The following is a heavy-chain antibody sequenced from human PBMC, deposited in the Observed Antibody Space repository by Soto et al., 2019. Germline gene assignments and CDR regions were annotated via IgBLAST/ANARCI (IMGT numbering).Heavy chain of an antibody. CDR2: INHRGST. J-gene: IGHJ5*02. CDR1: GGSFGGYY. CDR3: ARDGFCTSTTCRVGNWFDP. Sequence: QVHLKQWGPGLLKPSETLSLTSVVYGGSFGGYYWTWIRQSPGRGREWLGVINHRGSTNYNPSPESRVTISVDTSKNQFSLKLPSVTAADTAMYYCARDGFCTSTTCRVGNWFDPWGQGTLVTVSS. V-gene: IGHV4-34*01. D-gene: IGHD2-2*01.